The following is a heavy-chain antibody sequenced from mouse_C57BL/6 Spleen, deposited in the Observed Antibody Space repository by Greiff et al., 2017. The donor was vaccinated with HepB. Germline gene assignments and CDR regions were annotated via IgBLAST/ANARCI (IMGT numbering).Heavy chain of an antibody. V-gene: IGHV3-6*01. CDR2: ISYDGSN. Sequence: EVQRVESGPGLVKPSQSLSLTCSVTGYSITSGYYWNWIRQFPGNKLEWMGYISYDGSNNYNPSLKNRISITRDTSKNQFFLKLNSVTTEDTATYYCAREGYGSSSGAMDYWGQGTSVTVSS. CDR3: AREGYGSSSGAMDY. D-gene: IGHD1-1*01. CDR1: GYSITSGYY. J-gene: IGHJ4*01.